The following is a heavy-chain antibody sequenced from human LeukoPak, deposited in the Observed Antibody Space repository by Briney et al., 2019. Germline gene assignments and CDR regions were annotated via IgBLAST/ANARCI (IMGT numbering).Heavy chain of an antibody. CDR2: IYYSGST. J-gene: IGHJ4*02. Sequence: ASETLSLTCTVSGGSISSSNLYWGWIRQPPGKGLEWIGSIYYSGSTDYKPSLKSRVTISVDTSKNQFSLKLNSVTAADTGVYYCARIIRAAADYWGQGTLVTVSS. CDR3: ARIIRAAADY. CDR1: GGSISSSNLY. D-gene: IGHD6-13*01. V-gene: IGHV4-39*01.